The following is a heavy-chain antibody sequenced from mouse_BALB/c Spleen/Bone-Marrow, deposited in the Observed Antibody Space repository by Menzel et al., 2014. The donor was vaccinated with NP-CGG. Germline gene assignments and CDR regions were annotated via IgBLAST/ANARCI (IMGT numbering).Heavy chain of an antibody. V-gene: IGHV1-53*01. CDR1: GYTFTRYY. Sequence: VQLQQSGAELVKPGASVKLSCKASGYTFTRYYMYWVKQRPGQGLEWIGGINPYNGGTHFNEKFKSKATLTVDKSSSTAYMQLNSLTSEDSAVYYCSLSGDYWGQGTTLTVSS. CDR3: SLSGDY. J-gene: IGHJ2*01. CDR2: INPYNGGT. D-gene: IGHD3-2*02.